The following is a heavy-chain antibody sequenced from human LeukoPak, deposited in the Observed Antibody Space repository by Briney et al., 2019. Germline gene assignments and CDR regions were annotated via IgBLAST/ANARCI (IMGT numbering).Heavy chain of an antibody. CDR1: GFTFSSYG. V-gene: IGHV3-33*01. J-gene: IGHJ4*02. CDR3: ARDLRTSLDY. CDR2: IWYDGSNK. Sequence: GGSLRLSCAASGFTFSSYGMHWVRQAPGKGVEWVAVIWYDGSNKYYADSVKGRFTISRDNSKNTLYLQMNSLRAEDTAVYYCARDLRTSLDYWGQGTLVTVSS. D-gene: IGHD5/OR15-5a*01.